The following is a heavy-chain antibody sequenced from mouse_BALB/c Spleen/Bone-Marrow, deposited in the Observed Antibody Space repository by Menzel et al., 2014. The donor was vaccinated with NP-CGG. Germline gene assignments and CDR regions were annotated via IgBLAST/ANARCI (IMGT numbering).Heavy chain of an antibody. D-gene: IGHD1-1*02. V-gene: IGHV1-63*02. CDR2: IYPGGGYT. J-gene: IGHJ4*01. CDR3: ARGNGPYAMDY. Sequence: VQLQQPGAELVRPGTSVKISCKASGYTFTNYWLGWVKQRPGHGLEWIGDIYPGGGYTNYNEKFKGKATLTADTSSSTAYMQLSSLTSEDSAVYFCARGNGPYAMDYWGQGTSVTVSS. CDR1: GYTFTNYW.